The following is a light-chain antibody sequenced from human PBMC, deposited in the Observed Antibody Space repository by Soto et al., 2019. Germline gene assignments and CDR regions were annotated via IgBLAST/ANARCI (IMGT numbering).Light chain of an antibody. Sequence: RMTQSPSSFSASTGDRVTITCRASQGISSYLAWYQQKPGKAPKLLIYAASTLQRGVPSRFSGSGSGTDFTLTINSVQPEDFAIYYCQQTYSRHPWTFGQGTKVDIK. J-gene: IGKJ1*01. CDR1: QGISSY. V-gene: IGKV1-8*01. CDR3: QQTYSRHPWT. CDR2: AAS.